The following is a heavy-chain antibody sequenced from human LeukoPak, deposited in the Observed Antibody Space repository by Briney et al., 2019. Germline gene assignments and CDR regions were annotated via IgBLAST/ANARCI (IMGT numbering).Heavy chain of an antibody. CDR1: GYIPNIYW. CDR3: ARRGSTWYGVDS. V-gene: IGHV5-10-1*01. J-gene: IGHJ4*02. Sequence: TVSCQGSGYIPNIYWISWVRQMPGKGLEWMGRIDPSDSNTYYSPSFQGHVTISVDKSIRSAYLQWSRLKASDTAMYYCARRGSTWYGVDSWGQGTLVTVSS. CDR2: IDPSDSNT. D-gene: IGHD6-13*01.